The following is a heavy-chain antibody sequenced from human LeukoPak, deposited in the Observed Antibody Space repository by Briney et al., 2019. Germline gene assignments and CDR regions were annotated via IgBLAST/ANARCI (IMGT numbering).Heavy chain of an antibody. CDR3: AKDAMATVTYFDY. J-gene: IGHJ4*02. CDR2: LSGSGGDT. Sequence: GGSLRLSCATSGFTFNSYAMSWVRQAPGKGLEWVSGLSGSGGDTDYADSVKGRFTISRDNSGNTLYLQMNSLRSEDTAVYYCAKDAMATVTYFDYWGQGSLATVSS. CDR1: GFTFNSYA. D-gene: IGHD4-17*01. V-gene: IGHV3-23*01.